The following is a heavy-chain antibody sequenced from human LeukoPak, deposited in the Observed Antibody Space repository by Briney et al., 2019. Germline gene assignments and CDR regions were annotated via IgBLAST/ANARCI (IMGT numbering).Heavy chain of an antibody. J-gene: IGHJ4*02. CDR3: ASPRAMLRGAIRL. Sequence: PSETLSLTCTVSGGSVSSTSIYWGWIRQPPGKGLEWIGTIYYSGSTYYNPSLKSRVTISVDTAKNQFSLKLSSVTAADTAVYYCASPRAMLRGAIRLWGQGTLVTVSS. CDR1: GGSVSSTSIY. D-gene: IGHD3-10*01. V-gene: IGHV4-39*07. CDR2: IYYSGST.